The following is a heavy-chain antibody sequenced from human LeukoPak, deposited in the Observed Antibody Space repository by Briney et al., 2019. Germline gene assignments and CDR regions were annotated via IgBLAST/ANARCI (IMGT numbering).Heavy chain of an antibody. CDR1: GGTFSSYA. Sequence: GASVKVSCKASGGTFSSYAISWVRQAPGQGLEWMGGIIPILGTANYAQKFQGRVTITADESTSRAYMELSSLRSEDTAVYYCARVGSLRGSDYYYGMDVWGKGTTVTVSS. J-gene: IGHJ6*04. D-gene: IGHD3-10*01. CDR2: IIPILGTA. CDR3: ARVGSLRGSDYYYGMDV. V-gene: IGHV1-69*13.